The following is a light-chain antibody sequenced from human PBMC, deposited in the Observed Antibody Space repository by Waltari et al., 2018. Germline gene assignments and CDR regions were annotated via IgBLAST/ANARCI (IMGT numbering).Light chain of an antibody. V-gene: IGKV2-28*01. CDR1: QSLLQSNGYKY. CDR2: LGS. CDR3: MQTLQTPYT. Sequence: DIVMTQSQLSLPVTPGEPASISCRSSQSLLQSNGYKYLDWFLQKPGQSPQLLIYLGSNRASGVPDRFSGSGSGTDFTLKISRVETEDVGVYYCMQTLQTPYTFGQGTKLEI. J-gene: IGKJ2*01.